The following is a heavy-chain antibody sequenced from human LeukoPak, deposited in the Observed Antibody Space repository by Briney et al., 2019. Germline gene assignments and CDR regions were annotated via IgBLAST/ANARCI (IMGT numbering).Heavy chain of an antibody. CDR1: GYTFTGYY. CDR3: ARDSSDVLTGYYHF. CDR2: INPNSGRT. Sequence: GASVKVSCKASGYTFTGYYVHWVRQAPGQGLEWMGWINPNSGRTNYAPKFQGRVTLTTDTSISTAYMELSGLISGDTALYYCARDSSDVLTGYYHFWGQGTLVTVSS. V-gene: IGHV1-2*02. J-gene: IGHJ4*02. D-gene: IGHD3-9*01.